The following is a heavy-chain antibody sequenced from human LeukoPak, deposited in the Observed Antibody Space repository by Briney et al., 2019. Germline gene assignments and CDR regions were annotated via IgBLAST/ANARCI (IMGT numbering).Heavy chain of an antibody. CDR3: ARTMRSGYVDY. Sequence: GASVKVSCKASGYTFTSYGISWVRQAPGQGLEWMGWISAYNGNTNYAQKRQGRVTMTTDTSTSPAYMELRSLRSDDPAVYYCARTMRSGYVDYWGQGTLVTVSS. CDR2: ISAYNGNT. D-gene: IGHD3-22*01. J-gene: IGHJ4*02. V-gene: IGHV1-18*01. CDR1: GYTFTSYG.